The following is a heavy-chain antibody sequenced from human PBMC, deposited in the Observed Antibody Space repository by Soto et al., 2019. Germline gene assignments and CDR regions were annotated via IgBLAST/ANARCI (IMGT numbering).Heavy chain of an antibody. V-gene: IGHV3-21*01. CDR2: ISSSSSYI. J-gene: IGHJ5*02. Sequence: VQLVESGGGLVKPGGSLRLSCAASGFTFSSYSMNWVRQAPGKGLEWVSSISSSSSYIYYADSVKGRFTISRDNAKNSLYLQMNSLRAEDTAVYYCARIPQVVPAAIGWFDPWGQGTLVTVSS. CDR1: GFTFSSYS. CDR3: ARIPQVVPAAIGWFDP. D-gene: IGHD2-2*01.